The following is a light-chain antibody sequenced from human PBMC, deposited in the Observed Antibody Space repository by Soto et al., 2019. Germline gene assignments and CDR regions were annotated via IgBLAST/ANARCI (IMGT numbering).Light chain of an antibody. CDR3: SSYARNSVL. CDR2: EVS. J-gene: IGLJ2*01. V-gene: IGLV2-14*01. Sequence: QSVLTQPASVSGSPGQSITISCTGTSSDVGGYNYVSWYQHYPGKAPKLIIYEVSNRPSGVFNRFSGSKSGNTASLTLSGLQAEDEADYYCSSYARNSVLFGGGTKLTVL. CDR1: SSDVGGYNY.